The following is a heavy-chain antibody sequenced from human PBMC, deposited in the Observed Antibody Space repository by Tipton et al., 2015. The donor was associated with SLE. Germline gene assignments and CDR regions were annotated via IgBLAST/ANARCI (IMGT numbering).Heavy chain of an antibody. CDR1: GYSFTRYH. Sequence: QLVQSGAEVKKPGASVKVSCKASGYSFTRYHVDWVRQAPGQGLEWMGIIDPSGGFTTYAQKFQGRVTMTRDTSTSTVYMELSGLTSDDTAVYYCAREVDAFDIWGRGTTVIVS. CDR2: IDPSGGFT. CDR3: AREVDAFDI. V-gene: IGHV1-46*01. J-gene: IGHJ3*02.